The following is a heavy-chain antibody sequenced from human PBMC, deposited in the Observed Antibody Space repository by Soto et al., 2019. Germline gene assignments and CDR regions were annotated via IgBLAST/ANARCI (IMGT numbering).Heavy chain of an antibody. D-gene: IGHD6-19*01. V-gene: IGHV3-23*01. Sequence: VGSVRLSCASSGFSFVNYAMNWVRQAPGKGLEWVSGLSGSGTSTYYADSVKGRFTISRDNSRDTLLLQMKSLTADDMAGYYCAKATTNGGWFNPFDSWGQGALVTVSS. CDR2: LSGSGTST. J-gene: IGHJ4*02. CDR3: AKATTNGGWFNPFDS. CDR1: GFSFVNYA.